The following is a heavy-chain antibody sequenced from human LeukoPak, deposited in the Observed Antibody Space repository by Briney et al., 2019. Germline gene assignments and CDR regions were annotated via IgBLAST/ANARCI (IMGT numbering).Heavy chain of an antibody. CDR3: ARDTSGSQVITYLDY. J-gene: IGHJ4*02. D-gene: IGHD3-10*01. Sequence: GRSLRLSCAASGFTFSSYAMHWVRQAPGKGLEWAAVISYDGSTKYYADSVKGRFTISRDNSKNTLYLQMNSLRAEDTAVYYCARDTSGSQVITYLDYWGQGILVTVAS. V-gene: IGHV3-30*01. CDR1: GFTFSSYA. CDR2: ISYDGSTK.